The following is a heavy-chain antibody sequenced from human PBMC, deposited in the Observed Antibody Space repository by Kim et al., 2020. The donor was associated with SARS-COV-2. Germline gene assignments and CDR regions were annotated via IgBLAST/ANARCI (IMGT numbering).Heavy chain of an antibody. J-gene: IGHJ6*03. Sequence: GESLKISCKGSGYRFTSYWIGWVRQMPGKGLEWMGIIYPGDSDTRYSPSFQGQVTISADKSISTAYLQWSSLKASDTAMYYCARVLGVPAPTIYYYYYYMDVWGKGTTVTVSS. CDR1: GYRFTSYW. V-gene: IGHV5-51*01. D-gene: IGHD2-2*01. CDR2: IYPGDSDT. CDR3: ARVLGVPAPTIYYYYYYMDV.